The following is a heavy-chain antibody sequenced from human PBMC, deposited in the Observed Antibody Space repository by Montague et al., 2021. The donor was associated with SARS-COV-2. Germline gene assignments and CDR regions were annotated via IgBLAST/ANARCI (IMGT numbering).Heavy chain of an antibody. Sequence: SVKVSCKASGYTFTSYGISWVRQAPGQGLEWMGWISAYNGNTNYAQKLQGRVTMTTDTSTSTAYMELRSLRSDDTAVYYCARVRYYGSGSYYVKWFDPWGQGTLVTVSS. CDR3: ARVRYYGSGSYYVKWFDP. CDR1: GYTFTSYG. D-gene: IGHD3-10*01. CDR2: ISAYNGNT. V-gene: IGHV1-18*01. J-gene: IGHJ5*02.